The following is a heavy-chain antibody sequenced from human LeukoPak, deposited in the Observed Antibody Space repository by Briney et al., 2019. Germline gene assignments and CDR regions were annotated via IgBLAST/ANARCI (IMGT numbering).Heavy chain of an antibody. Sequence: LAGGSLRLSCAASGFTFSSYSMNWVRQAPGKGLEWVSYISSSSSTIYYADSVKGRFTISRDNAKNSLYLQMNSLRAEDTAVYYCARDRGAYYDSNHDYWGQGTQVTVSS. D-gene: IGHD3-22*01. CDR1: GFTFSSYS. J-gene: IGHJ4*02. V-gene: IGHV3-48*01. CDR3: ARDRGAYYDSNHDY. CDR2: ISSSSSTI.